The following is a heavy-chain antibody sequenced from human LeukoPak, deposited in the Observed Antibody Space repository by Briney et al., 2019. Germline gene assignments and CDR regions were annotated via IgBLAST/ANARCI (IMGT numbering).Heavy chain of an antibody. V-gene: IGHV3-20*04. CDR3: ARDYYGGNHEPYFDY. J-gene: IGHJ4*02. D-gene: IGHD4-23*01. CDR1: GFTFDDYG. Sequence: GGSLRLSCAASGFTFDDYGMSWVRQAPGKGLEWVSGINWNGGSTGYADSVKGRFTISRDNAKNSLYLQMNSLRAEDTALYYCARDYYGGNHEPYFDYWGQGTLVTVSS. CDR2: INWNGGST.